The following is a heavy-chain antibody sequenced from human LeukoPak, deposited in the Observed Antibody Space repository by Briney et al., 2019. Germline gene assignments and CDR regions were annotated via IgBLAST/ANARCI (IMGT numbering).Heavy chain of an antibody. CDR2: IRYGGSNK. CDR3: AKQAEYSSGSLDY. CDR1: GFTFSSYG. V-gene: IGHV3-30*02. D-gene: IGHD6-25*01. Sequence: GGSLRLSCAASGFTFSSYGMHWVRQAPGKGLEWVAFIRYGGSNKYYADSVKGRFTISRDNSKNTLYPQMNSLRAEDTAVYYCAKQAEYSSGSLDYWGQGTLVTVSS. J-gene: IGHJ4*02.